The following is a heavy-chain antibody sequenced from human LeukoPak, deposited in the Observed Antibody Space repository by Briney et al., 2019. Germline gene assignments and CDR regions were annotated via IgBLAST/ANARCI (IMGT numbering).Heavy chain of an antibody. D-gene: IGHD3-22*01. CDR1: GYTFTSYY. J-gene: IGHJ3*02. V-gene: IGHV1-46*01. Sequence: ASVTVSCKASGYTFTSYYMHWVRQAPGQGLEGMGIINPSGGSTSYAQKFQGRVTMTRDTSTSTVYMELSSLRSEDTAVYYCARTGSSGYYYYAFAIWGQGAMLTVSS. CDR2: INPSGGST. CDR3: ARTGSSGYYYYAFAI.